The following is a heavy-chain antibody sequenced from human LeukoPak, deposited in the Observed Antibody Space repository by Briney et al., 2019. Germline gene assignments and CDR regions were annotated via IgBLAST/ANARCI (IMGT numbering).Heavy chain of an antibody. V-gene: IGHV3-30*03. CDR3: AAYGDYEDY. Sequence: PGRSLRVSCAASGFTFSSYGMHWVRQAPGKGLEWVAVISYDGSNKYYADSVKGRFTISRDNSKNTLYLQMNSLRAEDTAVYYCAAYGDYEDYWGQGTLVTVSS. D-gene: IGHD4-17*01. CDR2: ISYDGSNK. CDR1: GFTFSSYG. J-gene: IGHJ4*02.